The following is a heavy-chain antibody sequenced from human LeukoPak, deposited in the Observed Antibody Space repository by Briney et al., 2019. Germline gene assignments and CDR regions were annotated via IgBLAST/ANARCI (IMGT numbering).Heavy chain of an antibody. D-gene: IGHD3-22*01. V-gene: IGHV4-59*01. J-gene: IGHJ4*02. CDR3: ARDRGYYDSSGYLDY. CDR1: GGSISSYY. CDR2: IYYSGST. Sequence: PSETLSLTCTVSGGSISSYYWSWIRQPPGKGLEWIGYIYYSGSTNYNPSLKSRVTISVDTSKNQFSLKLSSVTAADTAVYYWARDRGYYDSSGYLDYWGQGTLVTVSS.